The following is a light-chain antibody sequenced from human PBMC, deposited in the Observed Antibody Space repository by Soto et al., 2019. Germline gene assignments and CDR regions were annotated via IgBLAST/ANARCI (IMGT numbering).Light chain of an antibody. CDR3: QQSNNWPPLT. Sequence: EIVMTQSPATLSVSPGETATLSCRASQSVAGNLAWYQQKPGQPPRLLIYGVSTRATGVLARFSGSGSETDFSLTISSLQIEDFALYYCQQSNNWPPLTFGGGTKVEIK. CDR1: QSVAGN. J-gene: IGKJ4*01. CDR2: GVS. V-gene: IGKV3-15*01.